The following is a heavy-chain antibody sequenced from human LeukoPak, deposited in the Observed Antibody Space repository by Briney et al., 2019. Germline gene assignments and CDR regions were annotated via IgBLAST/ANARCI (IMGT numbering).Heavy chain of an antibody. D-gene: IGHD6-13*01. CDR3: ATGTRISADGNDEYFRH. J-gene: IGHJ1*01. CDR2: INPGDSDT. Sequence: GESLKISCKGSGYSFTSYWIGWVRQMPGKGVEWMGIINPGDSDTRYSPSFQGQVTISADKSINTAYLQWSSLEAPDTAMYFWATGTRISADGNDEYFRHWGQGTLVT. V-gene: IGHV5-51*01. CDR1: GYSFTSYW.